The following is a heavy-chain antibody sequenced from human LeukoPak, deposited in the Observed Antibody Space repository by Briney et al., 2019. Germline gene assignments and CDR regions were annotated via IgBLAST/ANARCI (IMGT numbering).Heavy chain of an antibody. D-gene: IGHD3-9*01. J-gene: IGHJ4*02. CDR2: IIPIFGTA. CDR3: ARVGVLRYFDWLSDDY. Sequence: ASVKVSCKASGGTFSSYAISWVRQAPGQGLEWMGGIIPIFGTANYAQKLQGRVTMTTDTSTSTAYMELRSLRSDDTAVYYCARVGVLRYFDWLSDDYWGQGTLVTVSS. V-gene: IGHV1-69*05. CDR1: GGTFSSYA.